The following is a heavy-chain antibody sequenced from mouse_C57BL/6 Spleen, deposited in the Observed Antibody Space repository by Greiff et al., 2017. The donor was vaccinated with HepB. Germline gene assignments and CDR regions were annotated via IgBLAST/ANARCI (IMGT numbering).Heavy chain of an antibody. Sequence: QVQLQQSGAELVRPGASVTLSCKASGYTFTDYEMHWVKQTPVHGLEWIGAIDPETGGTAYNQKFKGKAILTADKSSSTAYMELRSLASEDSAVYYGTSDDGSSYGFAYWGQGTLVTVSA. CDR3: TSDDGSSYGFAY. CDR2: IDPETGGT. V-gene: IGHV1-15*01. J-gene: IGHJ3*01. D-gene: IGHD1-1*01. CDR1: GYTFTDYE.